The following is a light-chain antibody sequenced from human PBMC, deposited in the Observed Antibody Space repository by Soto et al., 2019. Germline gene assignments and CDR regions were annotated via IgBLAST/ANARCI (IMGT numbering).Light chain of an antibody. CDR1: QSVNSY. Sequence: EIVLTQSPATLSLSPVERATLSCRTSQSVNSYLAWYQQKPGQAPRLLIYGASTRATGIPARFSGSGSGTEFTLTISSLQSEDFAVYYCQQYNNWPRTFGQGTKVDNK. CDR2: GAS. J-gene: IGKJ1*01. V-gene: IGKV3-15*01. CDR3: QQYNNWPRT.